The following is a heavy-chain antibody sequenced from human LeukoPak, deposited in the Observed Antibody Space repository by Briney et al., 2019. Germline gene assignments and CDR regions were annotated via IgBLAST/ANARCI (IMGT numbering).Heavy chain of an antibody. CDR1: GLTFRLYG. V-gene: IGHV3-33*01. CDR3: VVYTGGYRSQF. D-gene: IGHD5-24*01. Sequence: PGGSLRLSCAASGLTFRLYGMHWVRQAPGKGLEWVAVILNDGSNQYYADSVKGRFTISRDNSMNTLRLQMNSLSVEDTAVYYCVVYTGGYRSQFWGQGTLVTVSS. J-gene: IGHJ4*02. CDR2: ILNDGSNQ.